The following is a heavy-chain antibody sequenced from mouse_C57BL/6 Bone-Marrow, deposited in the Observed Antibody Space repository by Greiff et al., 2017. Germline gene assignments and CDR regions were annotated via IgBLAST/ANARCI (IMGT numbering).Heavy chain of an antibody. D-gene: IGHD3-2*02. CDR3: ARDRLPDYYAMDY. CDR1: GYTFTSYG. V-gene: IGHV1-81*01. J-gene: IGHJ4*01. CDR2: IYPRSGNT. Sequence: QVQLQQSGAELARPGASVKLSCKASGYTFTSYGISWVKQRPGQGLEWIGEIYPRSGNTYYNEKFKGKATLTADKSSSAAYMELRSLTSEDSAVYFGARDRLPDYYAMDYWGQGTSVTVSS.